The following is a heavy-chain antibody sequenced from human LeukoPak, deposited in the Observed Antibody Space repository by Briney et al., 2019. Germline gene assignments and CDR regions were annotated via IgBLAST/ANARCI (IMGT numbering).Heavy chain of an antibody. D-gene: IGHD3-16*02. CDR3: ARQRPSYGYVWGSYRPYYFDY. Sequence: PSETLSLTCNVSGGSMSGYYWSWIRQPPGKGLEWIGYIYYSGSTDYNPSLKSRVSISLDTSKNQLSLRLSSVTAADTAVYYCARQRPSYGYVWGSYRPYYFDYWGQGTLVTVSS. CDR2: IYYSGST. J-gene: IGHJ4*02. CDR1: GGSMSGYY. V-gene: IGHV4-59*01.